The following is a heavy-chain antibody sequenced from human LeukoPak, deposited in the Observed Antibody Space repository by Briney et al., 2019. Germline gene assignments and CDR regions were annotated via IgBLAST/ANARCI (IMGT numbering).Heavy chain of an antibody. J-gene: IGHJ4*02. Sequence: ASVKVSCKASGYTFTSYDINWVRQATGQGLEWMGWMNANSGNTGYAQKFQGRVTMTRNTSISTAYMELSSLRSEDTAVYYCARGRIPSYYDSSGYYFHEFDYWGQGTLVTVSS. CDR3: ARGRIPSYYDSSGYYFHEFDY. CDR1: GYTFTSYD. CDR2: MNANSGNT. V-gene: IGHV1-8*01. D-gene: IGHD3-22*01.